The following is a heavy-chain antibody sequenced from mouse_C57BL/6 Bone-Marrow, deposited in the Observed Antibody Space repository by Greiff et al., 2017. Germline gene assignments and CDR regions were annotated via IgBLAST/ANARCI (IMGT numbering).Heavy chain of an antibody. CDR1: GFNIKDDY. Sequence: EVQGVESGAELVRPGASVKLSCTASGFNIKDDYMHWVKQRPEQGLEWIGWIDPENGDTEDASKFQGKATITSDTSSNTAYLQLSSLTSEDTAVYYCTEGYYWFADWGQGTLVTVCA. CDR3: TEGYYWFAD. V-gene: IGHV14-4*01. CDR2: IDPENGDT. J-gene: IGHJ3*01. D-gene: IGHD2-3*01.